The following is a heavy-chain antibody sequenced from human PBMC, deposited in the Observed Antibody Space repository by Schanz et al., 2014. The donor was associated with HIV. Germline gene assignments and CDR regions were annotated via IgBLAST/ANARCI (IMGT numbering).Heavy chain of an antibody. CDR2: IWYDGTNK. CDR3: AKGARAHKVTTGVDV. V-gene: IGHV3-33*06. CDR1: GFTFSSYG. J-gene: IGHJ6*02. D-gene: IGHD4-17*01. Sequence: QVQLVESGGGVVQPGRSLRLSCAASGFTFSSYGMHWVRQAPGKGLEWVAVIWYDGTNKYYADSVKGRFTISRDNSKNTLNLQMNSLRAEDTAVYYCAKGARAHKVTTGVDVWGPGTTVTVSS.